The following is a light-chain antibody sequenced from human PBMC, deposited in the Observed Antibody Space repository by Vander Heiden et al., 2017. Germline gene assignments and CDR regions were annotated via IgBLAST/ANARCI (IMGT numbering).Light chain of an antibody. CDR3: VLYMGSGFWV. J-gene: IGLJ3*02. Sequence: QTVVTPEPSLSVSPGGTVTLTCGLSSGSVSTSYYPSWYQQTPGQAPRTLIYSTSTRSSGVPDRFSGSILGNKAALTITGAQADDESDYYCVLYMGSGFWVFGGGTKLTVL. CDR1: SGSVSTSYY. CDR2: STS. V-gene: IGLV8-61*01.